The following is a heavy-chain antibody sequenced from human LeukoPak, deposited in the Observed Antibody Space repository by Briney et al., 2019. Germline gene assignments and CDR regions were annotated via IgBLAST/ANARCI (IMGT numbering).Heavy chain of an antibody. CDR2: ISSSGGTI. D-gene: IGHD6-13*01. V-gene: IGHV3-48*03. Sequence: GGSLRLSCAASGFTFSSYEMNWVRQAPGRGLEWVSYISSSGGTILYADSVKGRFTISRDNAKNSLHLQMISLRAEDTAVYYCAREKQQLEDYFDYWGQGTLVTVSS. CDR1: GFTFSSYE. J-gene: IGHJ4*02. CDR3: AREKQQLEDYFDY.